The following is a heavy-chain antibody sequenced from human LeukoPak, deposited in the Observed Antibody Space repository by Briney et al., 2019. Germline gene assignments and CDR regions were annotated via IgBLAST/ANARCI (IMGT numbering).Heavy chain of an antibody. CDR2: INHSGST. V-gene: IGHV4-34*01. CDR3: ARWEGGSYYYFDY. CDR1: GGSLSGYY. Sequence: SETLSLTCAVYGGSLSGYYWSWIRQPPGKGLEWIGEINHSGSTNYNPSLKSRVTISVDTSKNQFSLKLSSVTAADTAVYYCARWEGGSYYYFDYWGQGTLVTVSS. D-gene: IGHD1-26*01. J-gene: IGHJ4*02.